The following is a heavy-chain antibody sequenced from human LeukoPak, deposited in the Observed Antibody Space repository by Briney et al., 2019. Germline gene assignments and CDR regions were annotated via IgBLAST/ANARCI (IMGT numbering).Heavy chain of an antibody. Sequence: PGGSLRLSCAASGFIFDDHAMHWVRQAPGKGLEWVSGLSWNSGSIDYADSVKGRFTISRDNAKNSLYLQMNSLRAEDTALYYCAKGPGMATVKRYLDYWGQGTLVTVSS. CDR1: GFIFDDHA. CDR3: AKGPGMATVKRYLDY. CDR2: LSWNSGSI. V-gene: IGHV3-9*01. J-gene: IGHJ4*02. D-gene: IGHD5-24*01.